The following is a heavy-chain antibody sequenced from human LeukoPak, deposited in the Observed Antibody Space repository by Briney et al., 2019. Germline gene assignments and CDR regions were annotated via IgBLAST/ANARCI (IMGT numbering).Heavy chain of an antibody. CDR3: AKGVAVAGLFDY. J-gene: IGHJ4*02. Sequence: GGSLRLSCAASGLTFSSYAMSWVRQAPGKGLEWVSAISGSGGSTYYADSVKGRFTISRDNSKNTLYLQMNSLRAEDTAVYYCAKGVAVAGLFDYWGQGTLVTVSS. CDR1: GLTFSSYA. CDR2: ISGSGGST. V-gene: IGHV3-23*01. D-gene: IGHD6-19*01.